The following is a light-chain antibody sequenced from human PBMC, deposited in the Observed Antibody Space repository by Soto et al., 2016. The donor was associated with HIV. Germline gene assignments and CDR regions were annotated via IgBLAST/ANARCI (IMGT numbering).Light chain of an antibody. CDR3: QVWDNTSDHYV. J-gene: IGLJ1*01. Sequence: SYELTQPPSVSVAPGKTARITSGGENIGSKSVHWYQQKPGQAPVLVVYDDSDRPSGIPERFSGSNSGNTATLTISRVEAGDEADYYCQVWDNTSDHYVFGTGTKVTVL. V-gene: IGLV3-21*03. CDR2: DDS. CDR1: NIGSKS.